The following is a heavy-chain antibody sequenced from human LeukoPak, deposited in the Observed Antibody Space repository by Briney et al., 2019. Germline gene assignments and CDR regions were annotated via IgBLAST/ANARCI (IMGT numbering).Heavy chain of an antibody. D-gene: IGHD6-13*01. CDR3: ATVSNGILSSSWSPRFFDY. CDR2: FDPEDGET. Sequence: ASVKVSCKVSGYTRTELSMHWERQAPGKGLEWMVGFDPEDGETIYAQKFQGRVTMTEDTSTDTAYMELSSLRSEDTAVYYCATVSNGILSSSWSPRFFDYWGQGTLVTVSS. CDR1: GYTRTELS. V-gene: IGHV1-24*01. J-gene: IGHJ4*02.